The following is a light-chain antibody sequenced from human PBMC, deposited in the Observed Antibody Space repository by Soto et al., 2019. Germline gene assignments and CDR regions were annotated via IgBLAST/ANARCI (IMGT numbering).Light chain of an antibody. V-gene: IGKV3-15*01. Sequence: EIVMTQSPATLSVSPGERATLSCRASQSISSSLAWYQQKPGQAPRLLIHGASTRATSNPGRFSGSGSGAEFTLTISSLQSEDFALYYCKQYYDWPPTFGQGTKVDIK. CDR3: KQYYDWPPT. CDR2: GAS. CDR1: QSISSS. J-gene: IGKJ1*01.